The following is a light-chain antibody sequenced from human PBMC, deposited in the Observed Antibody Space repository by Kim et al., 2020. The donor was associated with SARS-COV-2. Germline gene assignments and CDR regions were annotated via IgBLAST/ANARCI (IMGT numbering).Light chain of an antibody. Sequence: QSVPISCTGTSSDIGAYNYVSWYQQPPGKAPKLMIYEVTERPSGVPDRFSGSKSGNTASLTVSGLQAEDEAHYYCSSYAGSNNLGVFGGGTQLTVL. V-gene: IGLV2-8*01. CDR3: SSYAGSNNLGV. J-gene: IGLJ3*02. CDR2: EVT. CDR1: SSDIGAYNY.